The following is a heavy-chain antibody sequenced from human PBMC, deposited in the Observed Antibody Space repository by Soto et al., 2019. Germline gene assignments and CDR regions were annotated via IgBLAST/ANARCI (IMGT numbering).Heavy chain of an antibody. CDR2: ISGSGGST. J-gene: IGHJ4*02. D-gene: IGHD1-1*01. CDR3: AKRATGTYFDY. Sequence: GGSLRLSCAASGFTFSSYAMNWVRQAPGKGLEWVSVISGSGGSTYYADSVKGRSTISRDNSKNTLDLQMNSLRAEDTAVYYCAKRATGTYFDYWGQGTLVTVSS. CDR1: GFTFSSYA. V-gene: IGHV3-23*01.